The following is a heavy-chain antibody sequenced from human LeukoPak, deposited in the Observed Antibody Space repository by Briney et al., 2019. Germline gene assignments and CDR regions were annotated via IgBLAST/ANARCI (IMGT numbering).Heavy chain of an antibody. Sequence: GGSLRLSCAASGFTFSSYTINWVRQAPGKGLEWVSSISGSSRHKYYADSVKGRFTISRDNAKNSLYLQMNSLRAEDTAVYYCARTANFAAGYYIDYWGQGTLVTVSS. J-gene: IGHJ4*02. CDR1: GFTFSSYT. D-gene: IGHD6-13*01. CDR3: ARTANFAAGYYIDY. V-gene: IGHV3-21*01. CDR2: ISGSSRHK.